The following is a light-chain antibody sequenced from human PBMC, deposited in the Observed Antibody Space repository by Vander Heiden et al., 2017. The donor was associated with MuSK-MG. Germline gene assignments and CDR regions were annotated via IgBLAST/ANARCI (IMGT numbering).Light chain of an antibody. V-gene: IGKV3-20*01. CDR3: QQYGSSPWT. CDR2: GAS. J-gene: IGKJ1*01. CDR1: QSVSSSY. Sequence: EILSPHVPVTLSLSPGERATLSCRASQSVSSSYLAWCQQKPGQAPRLLIYGASSRATGIPDRFSGSGSGTDFTLTISRLEPEDFAVYYCQQYGSSPWTFGQGTKVEIK.